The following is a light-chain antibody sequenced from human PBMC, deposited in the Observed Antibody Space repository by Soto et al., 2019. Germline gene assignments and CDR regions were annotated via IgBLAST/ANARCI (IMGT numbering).Light chain of an antibody. CDR2: DVS. V-gene: IGLV2-14*01. J-gene: IGLJ1*01. Sequence: QSALTQPASVSGSPGQSITISCTGTSSDVGGYNYVSWYQQHPGKAPKLMIYDVSNRPSGVSNRFSGSKSGNTASLTISGLQAEDEADYYCSSYTSISIYVFGPGTKITVL. CDR1: SSDVGGYNY. CDR3: SSYTSISIYV.